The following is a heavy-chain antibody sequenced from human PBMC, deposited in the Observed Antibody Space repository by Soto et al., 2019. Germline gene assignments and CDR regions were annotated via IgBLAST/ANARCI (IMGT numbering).Heavy chain of an antibody. Sequence: SETLSLTCTVSGGSISSYYWSWIRQPPGKGLEWIGYIYYSGSTNYNPSLKSRVTISVDTSKNQFSLKLSSVTAADTAVYYCARAGGGLYSYDQFDYWGQGTLVTVSS. V-gene: IGHV4-59*01. CDR1: GGSISSYY. J-gene: IGHJ4*02. D-gene: IGHD5-18*01. CDR3: ARAGGGLYSYDQFDY. CDR2: IYYSGST.